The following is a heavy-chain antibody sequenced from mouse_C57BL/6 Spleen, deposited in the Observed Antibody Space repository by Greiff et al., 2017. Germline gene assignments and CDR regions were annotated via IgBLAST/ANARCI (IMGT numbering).Heavy chain of an antibody. V-gene: IGHV3-1*01. CDR3: ARDDGYHWYFDV. J-gene: IGHJ1*03. CDR2: ISYSGST. D-gene: IGHD2-3*01. Sequence: VQLQQSGPGMVKPSQSLSLTCTVTGYSITSGYDWHWIRHFPGNKLEWMGYISYSGSTNYNPSLKSRISITHDTSKNHFFLKLNSVTTEDTATYYCARDDGYHWYFDVWGTGTTVTVSS. CDR1: GYSITSGYD.